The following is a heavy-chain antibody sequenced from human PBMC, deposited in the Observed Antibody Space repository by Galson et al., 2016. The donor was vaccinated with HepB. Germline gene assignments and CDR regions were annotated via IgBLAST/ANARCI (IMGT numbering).Heavy chain of an antibody. CDR3: VRDPYGGHGY. V-gene: IGHV3-7*01. J-gene: IGHJ4*02. D-gene: IGHD4/OR15-4a*01. CDR1: GFTFSSDY. CDR2: INRDGSTK. Sequence: SLRLSCAASGFTFSSDYMLWARQAPGKGLEWVANINRDGSTKNYADSVRGRFTISRDNAQNSLYLQMNSLRVEDTAVYYCVRDPYGGHGYWGQGTLVTVSS.